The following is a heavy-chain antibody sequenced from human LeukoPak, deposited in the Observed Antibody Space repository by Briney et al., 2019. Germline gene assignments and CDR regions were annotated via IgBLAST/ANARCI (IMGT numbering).Heavy chain of an antibody. J-gene: IGHJ6*03. D-gene: IGHD6-13*01. CDR3: ARGRGAAAGTNYYYYMDV. CDR1: GGSISSYY. CDR2: IYTSGST. Sequence: SETLSLTCTVSGGSISSYYWSWIRQPAGKGLEWIGRIYTSGSTNYNPSLKSRVTISIDKSKNQFSLKLSSVTAADTAVYYCARGRGAAAGTNYYYYMDVWGKGTTVTVSS. V-gene: IGHV4-4*07.